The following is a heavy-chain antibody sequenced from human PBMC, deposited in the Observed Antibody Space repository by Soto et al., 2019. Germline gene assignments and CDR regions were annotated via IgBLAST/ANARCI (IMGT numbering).Heavy chain of an antibody. J-gene: IGHJ6*02. Sequence: QVQLVQSGAEVKKPGSSVKVSCKASGGTFSSYAISWVRQAPGQGLEWMGGIIPIFGTANYAQKFQGRVTITAAKSTSTAYRELSSLRSEEPAVYYWARGLCSGGSCSSYYYSVRDVWGQGTTVTV. CDR2: IIPIFGTA. CDR3: ARGLCSGGSCSSYYYSVRDV. V-gene: IGHV1-69*06. CDR1: GGTFSSYA. D-gene: IGHD2-15*01.